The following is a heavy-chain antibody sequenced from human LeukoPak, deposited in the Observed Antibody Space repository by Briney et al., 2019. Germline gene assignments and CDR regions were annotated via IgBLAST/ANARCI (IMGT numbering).Heavy chain of an antibody. Sequence: LSDTLSLTCAVYGGSFSGYHWRWLRHPPGMGVEWIGEINHSGSTNYNPSLKTRVTISVDTSKNQFSLKLSSVTAADTAVYYCAAGEAFDIWGQGTMVTVSS. CDR1: GGSFSGYH. J-gene: IGHJ3*02. D-gene: IGHD1-14*01. CDR3: AAGEAFDI. CDR2: INHSGST. V-gene: IGHV4-34*01.